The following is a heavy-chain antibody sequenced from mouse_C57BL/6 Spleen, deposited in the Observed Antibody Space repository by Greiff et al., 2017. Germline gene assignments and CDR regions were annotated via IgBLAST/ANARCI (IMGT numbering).Heavy chain of an antibody. V-gene: IGHV1-82*01. Sequence: QVQLQQSGPELVKPGASVKISCKASGYAFSSSWMNWVKQRPGKGLEWIGRIYPGDGDTNYNGKFKGKATLTADKSSSTAYMQLSSLTSEDSAVYFCARDSTGYYFDVWGKGTTLTVSS. CDR1: GYAFSSSW. CDR3: ARDSTGYYFDV. D-gene: IGHD3-2*02. CDR2: IYPGDGDT. J-gene: IGHJ2*01.